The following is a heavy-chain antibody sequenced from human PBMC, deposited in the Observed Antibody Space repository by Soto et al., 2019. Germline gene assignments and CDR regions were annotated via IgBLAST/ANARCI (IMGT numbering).Heavy chain of an antibody. CDR1: GFTFSSYA. D-gene: IGHD3-3*01. V-gene: IGHV3-30-3*01. Sequence: QVPLVESGGGVVQPGRSLRLSCAASGFTFSSYAMHWVRQAPGKGLEWVAVISYDGSNKYYADSVKGRFTISRDNSKNTLYLQMNSLRAEDTAVYYCARGVRFLEWLLSDYYYGMDVWGQGTTVTVSS. CDR2: ISYDGSNK. J-gene: IGHJ6*02. CDR3: ARGVRFLEWLLSDYYYGMDV.